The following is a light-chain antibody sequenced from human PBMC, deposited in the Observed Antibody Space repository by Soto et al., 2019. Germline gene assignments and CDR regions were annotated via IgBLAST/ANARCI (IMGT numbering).Light chain of an antibody. V-gene: IGKV1-9*01. CDR3: RYLNRFPLT. J-gene: IGKJ4*01. Sequence: IQLTQSPSSLSASVGDRVTITCRASQVSSHYLAWYQQKPGKAPKLLLYSASTLQGGVPSRFRGSGAGTDFSRHSRSLQPEDVAPYYCRYLNRFPLTFGGGSQGEIK. CDR1: QVSSHY. CDR2: SAS.